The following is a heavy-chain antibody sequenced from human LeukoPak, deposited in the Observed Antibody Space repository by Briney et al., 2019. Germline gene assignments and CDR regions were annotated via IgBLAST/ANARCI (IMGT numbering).Heavy chain of an antibody. CDR2: INHSGST. Sequence: SETLSLTCAVYGGSFSGYYWSWIHQPPGKGLEWIGEINHSGSTNYNPSLKSRVTISIDASKNQFSLRLSSVTAADTAVYYCTQGGELMNYWGQGTLVTVSS. V-gene: IGHV4-34*01. CDR1: GGSFSGYY. J-gene: IGHJ4*02. D-gene: IGHD1-26*01. CDR3: TQGGELMNY.